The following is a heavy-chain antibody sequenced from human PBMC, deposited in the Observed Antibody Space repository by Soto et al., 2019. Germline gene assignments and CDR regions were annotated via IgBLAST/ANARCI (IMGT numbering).Heavy chain of an antibody. J-gene: IGHJ3*02. CDR3: ARVVVDTAMVLPI. CDR2: ISSSSSYI. V-gene: IGHV3-21*01. Sequence: EVQLLESGGGLVQPGGSLRLSCAASGFTFSSYAMSWVRQAPGKGLEWVSSISSSSSYIYYADSVKGRFTISRDNAKNSLYLQMNSLRAEDTAVYYCARVVVDTAMVLPIWGQGTMVTVSS. D-gene: IGHD5-18*01. CDR1: GFTFSSYA.